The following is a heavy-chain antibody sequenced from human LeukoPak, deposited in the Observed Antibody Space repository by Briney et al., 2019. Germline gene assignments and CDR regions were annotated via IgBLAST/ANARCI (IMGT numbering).Heavy chain of an antibody. CDR3: ARHRWGYYDFWSGPR. CDR2: INHSGST. CDR1: GYALTSGGFS. J-gene: IGHJ4*02. D-gene: IGHD3-3*01. V-gene: IGHV4-30-2*01. Sequence: PSQTLSLTCAVSGYALTSGGFSWEWGRQPPGRGVGRVGEINHSGSTHYNPSRKSRVSISVDTSKNQYSLKLSSVSAPDTALLFCARHRWGYYDFWSGPRGGQGAPVTVSS.